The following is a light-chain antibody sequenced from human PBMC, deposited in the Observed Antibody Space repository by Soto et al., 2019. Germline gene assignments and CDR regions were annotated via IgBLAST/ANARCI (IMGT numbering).Light chain of an antibody. Sequence: QSVLPKPPSVYAAPGQKVTFSCSGSSSNIGNKYVSWYQQLPGTAPKLLIYENNKRPSGIPDRFSGSKSGTSATLGITGLQTGDEADYYCGTWDSSLSAGVFGGGTKVTVL. CDR1: SSNIGNKY. CDR2: ENN. J-gene: IGLJ3*02. V-gene: IGLV1-51*02. CDR3: GTWDSSLSAGV.